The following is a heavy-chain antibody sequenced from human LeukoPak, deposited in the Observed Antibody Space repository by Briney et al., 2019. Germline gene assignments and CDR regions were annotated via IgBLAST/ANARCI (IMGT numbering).Heavy chain of an antibody. Sequence: SETLSLTCAVYGGSFSGYYWSWIRQPPGKGLEWIGEINHSGSTNYNPSLKSRVTISVDTSKNQFSLKLSSVTAADTAVYYCARRRVATRWFDPWGQGTLVTVSS. V-gene: IGHV4-34*01. CDR1: GGSFSGYY. D-gene: IGHD5-12*01. CDR2: INHSGST. CDR3: ARRRVATRWFDP. J-gene: IGHJ5*02.